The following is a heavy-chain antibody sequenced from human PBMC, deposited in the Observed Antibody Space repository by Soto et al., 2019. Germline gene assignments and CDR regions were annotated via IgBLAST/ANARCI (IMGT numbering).Heavy chain of an antibody. J-gene: IGHJ6*03. CDR3: AKDMGRYDFWSGYPNQGYYYMDV. D-gene: IGHD3-3*01. V-gene: IGHV3-9*01. CDR2: ISWNSSSI. Sequence: GGSLRLSCAASGFTFDDYAMHWVRQAPGKGLEWVSGISWNSSSIGYADSVKGRFTISRDNAKNSLYLQMNSLRAEDTALYYCAKDMGRYDFWSGYPNQGYYYMDVWGKGTTVTVSS. CDR1: GFTFDDYA.